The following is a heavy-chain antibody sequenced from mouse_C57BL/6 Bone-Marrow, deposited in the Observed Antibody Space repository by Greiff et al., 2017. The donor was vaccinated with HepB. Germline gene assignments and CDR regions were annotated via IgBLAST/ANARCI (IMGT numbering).Heavy chain of an antibody. CDR3: AILWFAY. Sequence: LVESGAELVRPGASVKLSCKASGYTFTDYYINWVKQRPGQGLEWIARIYPGSGNTYYNEKFKGKATLTAEKSSSTAYMQLSSLTSEDSAVYFCAILWFAYWGQGTLVTVSA. CDR1: GYTFTDYY. CDR2: IYPGSGNT. J-gene: IGHJ3*01. V-gene: IGHV1-76*01.